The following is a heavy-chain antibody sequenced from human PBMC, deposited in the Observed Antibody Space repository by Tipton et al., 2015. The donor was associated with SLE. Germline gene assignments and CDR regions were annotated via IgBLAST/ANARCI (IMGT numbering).Heavy chain of an antibody. J-gene: IGHJ6*03. Sequence: LRLSCAASGFTVSSNYMSWIRQHPGKGLEWIGYIYFTGSTHYNPSLRSRILISLDTSKNQFSLKLSSVTAADTAVYYCARGSFWSGYYYYYYYYMDVWGKGTTVTVSS. CDR1: GFTVSSNY. V-gene: IGHV4-59*02. D-gene: IGHD3-3*01. CDR2: IYFTGST. CDR3: ARGSFWSGYYYYYYYYMDV.